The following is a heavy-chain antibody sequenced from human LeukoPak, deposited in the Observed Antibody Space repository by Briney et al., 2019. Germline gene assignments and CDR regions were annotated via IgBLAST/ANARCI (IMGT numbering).Heavy chain of an antibody. D-gene: IGHD5-24*01. CDR3: AREDLEEGYFDY. Sequence: SETLSLTCTVSGGSISRGTYYWTWIRQHPEKGLEWIGYIYSSGSTHYNPSLKGRLSIAVDTSKNQFSLRLNSVTAADAAVYYCAREDLEEGYFDYWGQGILVTVSS. CDR2: IYSSGST. V-gene: IGHV4-31*03. J-gene: IGHJ4*02. CDR1: GGSISRGTYY.